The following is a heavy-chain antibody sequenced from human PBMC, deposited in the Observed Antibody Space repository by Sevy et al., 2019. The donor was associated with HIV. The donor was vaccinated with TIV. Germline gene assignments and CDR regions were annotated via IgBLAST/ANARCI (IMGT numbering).Heavy chain of an antibody. CDR3: ARFLGYCSGGRCSIIDF. Sequence: GGSLRLSCAASGFSLSDHAVSWVRQTPGKGLEWLAVISYNGRNQYYADSVKGRFTISKDDSKNTLYLQLNSLRAEDAALYYCARFLGYCSGGRCSIIDFWGQGTLVTVSS. V-gene: IGHV3-30*01. CDR1: GFSLSDHA. D-gene: IGHD2-15*01. J-gene: IGHJ4*02. CDR2: ISYNGRNQ.